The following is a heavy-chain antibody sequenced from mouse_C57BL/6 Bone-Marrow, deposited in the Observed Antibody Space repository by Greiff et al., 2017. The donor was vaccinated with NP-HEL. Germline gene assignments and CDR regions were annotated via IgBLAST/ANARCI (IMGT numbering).Heavy chain of an antibody. D-gene: IGHD2-4*01. Sequence: VKLQESGPGLVAPSQSLSITCTVSGFSLTSYGVHWVRQPPGKGLELLVVIWSDGSTTYNSALKSRLSISQDNSKSQVFLKTNSLQTDDTAMYYCARPDYDYCYAMDEWGQGTSVTVPS. CDR3: ARPDYDYCYAMDE. CDR2: IWSDGST. V-gene: IGHV2-6*03. J-gene: IGHJ4*01. CDR1: GFSLTSYG.